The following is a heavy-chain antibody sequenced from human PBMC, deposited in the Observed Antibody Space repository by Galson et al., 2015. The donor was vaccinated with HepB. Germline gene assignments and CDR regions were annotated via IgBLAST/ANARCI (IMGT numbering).Heavy chain of an antibody. Sequence: ETLSLTCTVSGGSISSSSYYWGWIRQPPGKGLEWIGSIYYSGSTYYNPSLKSRVTISVDTSKNQFSLKLSSVTAADTAVYYCARHAWNYYDSSGYMTPFDYWGQETLVTVSS. CDR2: IYYSGST. V-gene: IGHV4-39*01. CDR1: GGSISSSSYY. J-gene: IGHJ4*02. D-gene: IGHD3-22*01. CDR3: ARHAWNYYDSSGYMTPFDY.